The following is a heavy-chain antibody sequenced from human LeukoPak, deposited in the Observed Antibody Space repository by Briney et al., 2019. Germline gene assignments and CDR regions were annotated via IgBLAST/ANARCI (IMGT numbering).Heavy chain of an antibody. CDR1: GFTFSSYS. D-gene: IGHD3-22*01. V-gene: IGHV3-23*01. CDR3: SSGFYREYYFDY. J-gene: IGHJ4*02. CDR2: ISGSGGST. Sequence: GGSLRLSCAASGFTFSSYSMSWVRQAPGKGLEWVSTISGSGGSTYYADSVKGRFTISRDNSKNTLHLQMNSLYYCAKSAYYDSSGFYREYYFDYWGQGTLVTVSS.